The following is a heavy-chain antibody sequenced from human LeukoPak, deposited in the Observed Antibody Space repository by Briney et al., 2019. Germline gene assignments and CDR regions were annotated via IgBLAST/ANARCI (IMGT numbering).Heavy chain of an antibody. V-gene: IGHV1-18*01. Sequence: ASVKVSCKASGSTFSTYDVSWVRQAPGEGLEWMGWISGYNGVTNYAHQLQGRVTMTTDTSTSTAYMELRSLTSDDTAMYYCASAPNLYQLPRDYWGQGTLVTVSS. D-gene: IGHD2-2*01. CDR2: ISGYNGVT. CDR3: ASAPNLYQLPRDY. CDR1: GSTFSTYD. J-gene: IGHJ4*02.